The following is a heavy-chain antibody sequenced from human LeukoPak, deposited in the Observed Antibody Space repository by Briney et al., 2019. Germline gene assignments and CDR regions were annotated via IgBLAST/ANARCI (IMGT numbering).Heavy chain of an antibody. J-gene: IGHJ4*02. CDR2: IYYSGGT. CDR3: AKKTVSEYYFDY. V-gene: IGHV4-39*01. Sequence: SETLSLTCTVSGGSISSSSYYWGWIRQPPGKGLEWIGSIYYSGGTYYNPSLKSRVTISVDTSKNQFSLKLSSVTAADTAVYYCAKKTVSEYYFDYWGQGTLVTVSS. D-gene: IGHD1-14*01. CDR1: GGSISSSSYY.